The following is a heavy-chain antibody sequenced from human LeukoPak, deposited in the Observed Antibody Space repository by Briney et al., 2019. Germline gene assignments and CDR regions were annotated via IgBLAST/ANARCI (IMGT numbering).Heavy chain of an antibody. CDR2: FYVGGAT. J-gene: IGHJ4*02. Sequence: GGSLRLPCAVSGFSVTNNYMSWVRQAPGKGLEWVSVFYVGGATYYAASVKGRSTISRDNSENTLYLQMKSLRAEDTAVYYCARGDGYNFFDYWGQGILVTVSS. CDR1: GFSVTNNY. D-gene: IGHD5-24*01. CDR3: ARGDGYNFFDY. V-gene: IGHV3-53*01.